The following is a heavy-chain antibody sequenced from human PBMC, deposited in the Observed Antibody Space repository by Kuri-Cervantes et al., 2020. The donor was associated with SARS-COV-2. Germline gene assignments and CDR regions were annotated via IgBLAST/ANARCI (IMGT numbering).Heavy chain of an antibody. J-gene: IGHJ4*02. CDR3: ARDRRVGWADY. CDR2: IKQDGSEK. V-gene: IGHV3-7*01. D-gene: IGHD1-26*01. Sequence: GGSLRLSCAASGFTFSSYWMSWVRQAPGKGPEWVANIKQDGSEKYYVDSVKGRFTISRDNAKNSLYLQMNSLRAEDTAVYYCARDRRVGWADYWGQGTLVTVSS. CDR1: GFTFSSYW.